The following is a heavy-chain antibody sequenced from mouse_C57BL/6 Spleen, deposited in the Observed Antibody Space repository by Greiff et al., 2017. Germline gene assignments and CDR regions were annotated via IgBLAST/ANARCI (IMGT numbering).Heavy chain of an antibody. Sequence: QVQLQQPGAELVKPGASVKLSCKASGYTFTSYWLHWVKQRTGQGLEWIGMIHPNSGSTNYNEKFKGKATLTVDKSSSTAYMQLSSLTSEDSAVYYCARNPDGYTDYWGQGTTLTVSS. CDR3: ARNPDGYTDY. V-gene: IGHV1-64*01. D-gene: IGHD2-3*01. J-gene: IGHJ2*01. CDR1: GYTFTSYW. CDR2: IHPNSGST.